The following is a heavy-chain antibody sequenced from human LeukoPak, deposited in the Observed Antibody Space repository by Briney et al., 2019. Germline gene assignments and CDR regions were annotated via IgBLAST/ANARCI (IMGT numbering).Heavy chain of an antibody. CDR1: GGSISSGSYY. Sequence: PSQTLSLTCTVSGGSISSGSYYWSWIRQPAGKGLEWIGRIYTSGSTNYNPSLKSRVTISVDTSKNQFSLKLSSVTAADTAVYYCARDHKVYIYGDGYNYAAFDIWGQGTMVTVSS. CDR2: IYTSGST. D-gene: IGHD5-24*01. V-gene: IGHV4-61*02. J-gene: IGHJ3*02. CDR3: ARDHKVYIYGDGYNYAAFDI.